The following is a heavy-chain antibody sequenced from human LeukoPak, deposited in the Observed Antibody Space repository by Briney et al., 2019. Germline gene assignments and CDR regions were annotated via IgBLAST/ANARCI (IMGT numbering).Heavy chain of an antibody. CDR2: ISSSSSTI. J-gene: IGHJ4*02. D-gene: IGHD3-10*01. V-gene: IGHV3-48*01. Sequence: GGSLRLSCAASGFTFSSYSMNWVRQAPGEGLEWGSYISSSSSTIYYADSVKGRFTISRDNAKKSLYLQMNSLRAEDTAVYYCARGRVITMVRGVLVYWGQGTLVTVSS. CDR3: ARGRVITMVRGVLVY. CDR1: GFTFSSYS.